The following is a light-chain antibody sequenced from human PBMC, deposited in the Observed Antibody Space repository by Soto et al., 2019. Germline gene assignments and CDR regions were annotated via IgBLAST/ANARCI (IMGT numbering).Light chain of an antibody. Sequence: EVVLTQSPVTLSLSPGERATLSCRASQSFRGLLAWYQQKPGQAPRLLIYDAYNRATGIPPRFSGSGSGTDFPLPITSLEPKASAVTYFQQRHMGPITSGQGTRVEIK. CDR2: DAY. CDR3: QQRHMGPIT. V-gene: IGKV3-11*01. CDR1: QSFRGL. J-gene: IGKJ5*01.